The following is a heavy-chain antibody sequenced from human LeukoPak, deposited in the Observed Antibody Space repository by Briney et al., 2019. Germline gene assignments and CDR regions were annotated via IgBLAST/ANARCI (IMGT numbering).Heavy chain of an antibody. D-gene: IGHD2-8*01. CDR2: IGVSSSYI. J-gene: IGHJ3*02. CDR3: ARDTLNGVCYFAECIDAFDI. Sequence: GGSLRLSCAASGFTFSGYSMNWVRQAPGKGLEWVSSIGVSSSYIDYADSVKGRFTISRDNAKNSLYLQMNSLRAEDTAVYYCARDTLNGVCYFAECIDAFDIWGQGTMVTVSS. V-gene: IGHV3-21*01. CDR1: GFTFSGYS.